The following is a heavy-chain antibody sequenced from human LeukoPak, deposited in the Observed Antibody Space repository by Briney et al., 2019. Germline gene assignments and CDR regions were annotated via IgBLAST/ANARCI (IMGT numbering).Heavy chain of an antibody. CDR2: INHSGST. D-gene: IGHD3-9*01. V-gene: IGHV4-34*01. CDR1: GGSFSGYY. J-gene: IGHJ3*02. Sequence: SSETLSLTCAVYGGSFSGYYWSWIRQPPGKGLEWIGEINHSGSTNYNPSLKSRVTISVDTSKNQSSLKLSSVTAADTAVYYCARSPVLRYFDWLLPPHDAFDIWGQGTMVTVSS. CDR3: ARSPVLRYFDWLLPPHDAFDI.